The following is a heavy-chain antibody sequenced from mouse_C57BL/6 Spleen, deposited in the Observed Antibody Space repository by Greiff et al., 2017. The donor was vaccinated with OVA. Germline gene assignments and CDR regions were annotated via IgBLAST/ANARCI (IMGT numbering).Heavy chain of an antibody. Sequence: VQLQQSGPELVKPGASVKISCKASGYAFSSSWMNWVKQRPGKGLEWIGRIYPGDGDTNYNGKFKGKATLTADKSSSTAYMQLSSLTSEDSAVYFCARAGPNVCFDYWGQGTTLTVSS. J-gene: IGHJ2*01. CDR3: ARAGPNVCFDY. V-gene: IGHV1-82*01. CDR2: IYPGDGDT. CDR1: GYAFSSSW. D-gene: IGHD3-1*01.